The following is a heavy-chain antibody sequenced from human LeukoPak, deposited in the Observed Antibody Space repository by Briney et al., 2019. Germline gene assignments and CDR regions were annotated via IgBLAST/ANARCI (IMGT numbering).Heavy chain of an antibody. CDR3: AKGLDYSTLDY. V-gene: IGHV3-48*03. J-gene: IGHJ4*02. CDR2: ISSSGSTI. Sequence: GGSLRLSCAASGFTFSSYEMNWVRQAPGKGLEWVSYISSSGSTIYYADSVKGRFTISRDNSKNTLYLQMNSLRAEDTAVYYCAKGLDYSTLDYWGQGTLVTVSS. CDR1: GFTFSSYE. D-gene: IGHD6-13*01.